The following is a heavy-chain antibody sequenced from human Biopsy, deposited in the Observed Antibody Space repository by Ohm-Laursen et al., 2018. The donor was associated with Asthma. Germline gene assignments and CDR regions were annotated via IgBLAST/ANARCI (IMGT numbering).Heavy chain of an antibody. J-gene: IGHJ4*02. CDR2: ISYDGSNK. V-gene: IGHV3-30*03. CDR1: GFTFSSYG. CDR3: ASQISGPDFWSGYYYFDY. D-gene: IGHD3-3*01. Sequence: SLRLSCAASGFTFSSYGMHWVRQAPGKGLDWVAVISYDGSNKYYADSVKGRFTISRDNSKNTLYLQMNSLRAEDTAVYYCASQISGPDFWSGYYYFDYWGQGTLVTVSS.